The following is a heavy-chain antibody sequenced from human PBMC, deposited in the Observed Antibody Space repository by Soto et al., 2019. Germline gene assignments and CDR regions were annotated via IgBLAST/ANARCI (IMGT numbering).Heavy chain of an antibody. CDR3: ARHWRVEAVPGTFRFDP. Sequence: PSETLSLTCDVSGFSISSGYYWGWIRRPPKKGLEWIGSINHSGTTSYNPSLKSRVTILVDTSKSQFSLKLNSVTAADTAIYYCARHWRVEAVPGTFRFDPWGQGTQVT. D-gene: IGHD6-19*01. CDR1: GFSISSGYY. CDR2: INHSGTT. V-gene: IGHV4-38-2*01. J-gene: IGHJ5*02.